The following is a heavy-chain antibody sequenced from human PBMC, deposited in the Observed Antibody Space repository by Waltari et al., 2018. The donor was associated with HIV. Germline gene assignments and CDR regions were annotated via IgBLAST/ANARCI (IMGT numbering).Heavy chain of an antibody. CDR3: AREYFYESSGYYYRSTFDY. CDR1: GFTFSSHW. D-gene: IGHD3-22*01. V-gene: IGHV3-7*01. J-gene: IGHJ4*02. Sequence: EVQLVVSGGGLVQPGESLRLSCAASGFTFSSHWMSWVRQAPGKGLEWVANIKPDGSETYYVDSVKGRFTISRDNAKTSLYLQMNSLRAEDTAVYFCAREYFYESSGYYYRSTFDYWGQGTLVTVSS. CDR2: IKPDGSET.